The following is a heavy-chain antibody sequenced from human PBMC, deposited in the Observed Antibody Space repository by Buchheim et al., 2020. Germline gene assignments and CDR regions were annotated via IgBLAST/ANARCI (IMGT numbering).Heavy chain of an antibody. D-gene: IGHD2-2*02. CDR2: ISSSSSYL. CDR1: GFTFSSYS. V-gene: IGHV3-21*01. J-gene: IGHJ6*03. CDR3: ARALGYCSSTSCYSDYYYMDV. Sequence: EVQLVESGGGLVKPGGSLRLSCAASGFTFSSYSMNWVRQAPGKGLEWVSSISSSSSYLYSADPVKGRFTISRDNPKTSLYLQMNSLRAEDTAVYYCARALGYCSSTSCYSDYYYMDVWGKGTT.